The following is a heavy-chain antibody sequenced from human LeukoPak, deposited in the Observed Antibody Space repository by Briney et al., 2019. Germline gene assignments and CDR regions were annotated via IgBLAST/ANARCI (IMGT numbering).Heavy chain of an antibody. D-gene: IGHD3-3*01. V-gene: IGHV4-39*01. CDR1: GGSIRSTSYY. CDR3: GRLFYDFWSGHYYYMDV. CDR2: IYYSGST. Sequence: SETLSLTCTVSGGSIRSTSYYWGWIRQPPGKGLEWIGSIYYSGSTYYNPSLKSRVTISVDTSKNQFSLMLSSVTAADTAVYYCGRLFYDFWSGHYYYMDVWGKGTTVTVSS. J-gene: IGHJ6*03.